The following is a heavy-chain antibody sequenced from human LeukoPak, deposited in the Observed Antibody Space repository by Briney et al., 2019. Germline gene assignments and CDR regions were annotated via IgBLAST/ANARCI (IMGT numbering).Heavy chain of an antibody. V-gene: IGHV3-48*03. CDR3: AELGITMIGGV. J-gene: IGHJ6*04. D-gene: IGHD3-10*02. Sequence: GGSLRLSCAASGFNVGRNYMSWVRQAPGKGLEWVSYISSSGSTIYYADSVKGRFTISRDNAKNSLYLQMNSLRAEDTAVYYCAELGITMIGGVWGKGTTVTISS. CDR1: GFNVGRNY. CDR2: ISSSGSTI.